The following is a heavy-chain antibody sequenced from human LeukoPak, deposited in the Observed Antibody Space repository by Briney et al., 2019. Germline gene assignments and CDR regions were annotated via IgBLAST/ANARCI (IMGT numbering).Heavy chain of an antibody. J-gene: IGHJ1*01. D-gene: IGHD6-19*01. CDR2: ISYDGSNK. V-gene: IGHV3-30*04. CDR3: AKVGSGYSSGWFSEYFQH. CDR1: GFTFSSYA. Sequence: GGSLRLSCAASGFTFSSYAMHWVRQAPGKGLEWVAVISYDGSNKYYADSVRGRFTISRDNSKNTLYLQMNSLRAEDTAVYYCAKVGSGYSSGWFSEYFQHWGQGTLVTVSS.